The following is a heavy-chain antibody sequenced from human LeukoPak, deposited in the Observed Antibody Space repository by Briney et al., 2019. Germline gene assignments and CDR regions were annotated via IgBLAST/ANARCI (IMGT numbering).Heavy chain of an antibody. D-gene: IGHD1-26*01. Sequence: PGGSLRLSCAASGFTFSSYSMNWVRQAPGKGLEWVSSISSSSSYIYYADSVKGRFTISRDNAKNSLYLQMNSLRAEDTAVYYCARGRIVGATNPAFDYWGQGTLVTVSS. CDR2: ISSSSSYI. J-gene: IGHJ4*02. CDR3: ARGRIVGATNPAFDY. CDR1: GFTFSSYS. V-gene: IGHV3-21*01.